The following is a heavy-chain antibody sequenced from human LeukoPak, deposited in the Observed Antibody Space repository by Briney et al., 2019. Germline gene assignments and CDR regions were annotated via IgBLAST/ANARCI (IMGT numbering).Heavy chain of an antibody. J-gene: IGHJ3*02. CDR1: GFTSEFTFGTYR. D-gene: IGHD3-10*01. CDR2: ISITRSTI. Sequence: GGSLRLSCAASGFTSEFTFGTYRMYWVRQAPGKGLEWLAYISITRSTIYYADSVKGRFTISRDNAKNSLYLQMNSLRAEDTAGYYCARDAMLWFGELYPSAFDIWGQGTMVTVSS. CDR3: ARDAMLWFGELYPSAFDI. V-gene: IGHV3-48*01.